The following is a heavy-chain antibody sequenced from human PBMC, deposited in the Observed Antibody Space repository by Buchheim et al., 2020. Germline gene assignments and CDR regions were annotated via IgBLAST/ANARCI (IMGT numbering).Heavy chain of an antibody. V-gene: IGHV4-30-4*01. J-gene: IGHJ4*02. CDR3: ARTRIQYYYDSSGYYFDY. D-gene: IGHD3-22*01. CDR1: GGSISSGDYY. CDR2: IYYSGST. Sequence: QVQLQESGPGLVKPSQTLSLTCTVSGGSISSGDYYWSWIRQPPGKGLEWIGYIYYSGSTYYNPSLKSRVTISVDTSKNQFPLKLSSVTAADTAVYYCARTRIQYYYDSSGYYFDYWGQGTL.